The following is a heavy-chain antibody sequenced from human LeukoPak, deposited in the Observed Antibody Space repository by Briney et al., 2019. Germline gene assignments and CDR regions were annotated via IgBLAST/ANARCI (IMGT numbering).Heavy chain of an antibody. CDR2: ISSSSSYT. CDR3: ARGTGTTAYFDY. CDR1: GFTFSDYY. V-gene: IGHV3-11*06. J-gene: IGHJ4*02. Sequence: GGSLRLSCAASGFTFSDYYMSWVRQAPGKGLEWVSYISSSSSYTKYADSVKGRFTISRDNAKNSLYLQVNSLRAEDTAVYYCARGTGTTAYFDYWGQGTLVTVSS. D-gene: IGHD1-1*01.